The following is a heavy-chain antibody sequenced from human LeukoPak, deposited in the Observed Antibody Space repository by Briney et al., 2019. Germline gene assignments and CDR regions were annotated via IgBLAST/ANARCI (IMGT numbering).Heavy chain of an antibody. CDR3: ARDNSVEDTAWWFDP. Sequence: GASVKVSCKASGYTFTSYYMHWVGQAPGQGREGMGIINPSGGRTSYAQKFQGRVTMPRHMSTSTDYMELSSLRSEDTAVYYCARDNSVEDTAWWFDPWGQGTLVTVSS. V-gene: IGHV1-46*01. CDR2: INPSGGRT. D-gene: IGHD4-23*01. CDR1: GYTFTSYY. J-gene: IGHJ5*02.